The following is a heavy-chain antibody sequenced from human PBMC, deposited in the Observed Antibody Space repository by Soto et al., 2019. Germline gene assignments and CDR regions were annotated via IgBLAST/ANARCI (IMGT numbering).Heavy chain of an antibody. CDR2: ISGIDGSI. D-gene: IGHD2-15*01. V-gene: IGHV3-48*03. CDR1: GFTFSYYE. Sequence: VGSLRLSCAASGFTFSYYEMNWVRQAPGKGLEWVSHISGIDGSIYYADSVKGRFTISTDNAKNSLYLQMSSLRAEDTAVYYCARSSGAYRPFDSWGQGTQVTVSS. CDR3: ARSSGAYRPFDS. J-gene: IGHJ4*02.